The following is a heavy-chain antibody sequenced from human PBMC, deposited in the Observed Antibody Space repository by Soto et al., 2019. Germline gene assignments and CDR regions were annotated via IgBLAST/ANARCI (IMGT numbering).Heavy chain of an antibody. V-gene: IGHV3-30*18. Sequence: GGSLRLSCAASGFTFSSYGMHWVRQAPGKGLEWVAVISYDGSNKYYADSVKGRFTISRDNSKNTLYLQMNSLRAEDTAVYYCAKGEGYDYIWGSYSYFDYWGQGTLVTVSS. D-gene: IGHD3-16*01. CDR3: AKGEGYDYIWGSYSYFDY. CDR1: GFTFSSYG. J-gene: IGHJ4*02. CDR2: ISYDGSNK.